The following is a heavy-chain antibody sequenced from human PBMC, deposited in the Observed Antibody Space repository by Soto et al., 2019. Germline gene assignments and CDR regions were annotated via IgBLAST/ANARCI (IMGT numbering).Heavy chain of an antibody. CDR1: GGSISSGDYY. Sequence: QVQLQESGPGLVKPSQTLSLTCTVSGGSISSGDYYWSWLRQPPGKCMEWIGSIYYSGSTYYNPSLTSRVTISVDTSKNQFSLKLNSVTAADTAVYYCARRHSRPYFDYWGQGTLVTVSS. V-gene: IGHV4-30-4*01. D-gene: IGHD2-21*01. CDR3: ARRHSRPYFDY. J-gene: IGHJ4*02. CDR2: IYYSGST.